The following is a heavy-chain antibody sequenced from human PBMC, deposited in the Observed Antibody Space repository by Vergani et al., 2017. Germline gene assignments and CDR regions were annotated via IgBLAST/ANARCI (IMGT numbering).Heavy chain of an antibody. CDR2: INPNSGGT. V-gene: IGHV1-2*02. D-gene: IGHD2-2*01. Sequence: QVHLVQSGAEVKKPGTSVKVSCKASGYTFSDYYMHWVRQAPGQGLEWMGWINPNSGGTNYAQKFQGRVTMIRDTSISTAYMELSRLRSDDTAVYYCARDLSAVPDVNWFDPWGQGTLVTVSS. CDR1: GYTFSDYY. CDR3: ARDLSAVPDVNWFDP. J-gene: IGHJ5*02.